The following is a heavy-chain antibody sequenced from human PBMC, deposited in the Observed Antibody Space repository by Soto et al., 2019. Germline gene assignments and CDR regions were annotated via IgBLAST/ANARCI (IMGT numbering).Heavy chain of an antibody. CDR1: GFTFSSYG. CDR2: ISYDGSNK. Sequence: GGSLRLSCAASGFTFSSYGMHWVRQAPGKGLEWVAVISYDGSNKYYADSVKGRFTISRDNSKNTLYLQMNSLRAEDTAVYYCAKEGRGAGYPAYYFDYWGQGTLVTVSS. V-gene: IGHV3-30*18. J-gene: IGHJ4*02. D-gene: IGHD3-9*01. CDR3: AKEGRGAGYPAYYFDY.